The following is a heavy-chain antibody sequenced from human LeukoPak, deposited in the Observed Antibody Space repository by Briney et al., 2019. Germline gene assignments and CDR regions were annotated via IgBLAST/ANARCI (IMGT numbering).Heavy chain of an antibody. CDR3: ARHVEQWLTPFDY. V-gene: IGHV4-59*08. D-gene: IGHD6-19*01. CDR1: GGSISSYY. J-gene: IGHJ4*02. CDR2: IYYSGRT. Sequence: VKPSETLSLTCTVSGGSISSYYWSWIRQPPGKGLEWIGYIYYSGRTNYNPSLKSRVTISVDTSKHQFSLKLTSVTAADTAVYYCARHVEQWLTPFDYWGQGTLVTVSS.